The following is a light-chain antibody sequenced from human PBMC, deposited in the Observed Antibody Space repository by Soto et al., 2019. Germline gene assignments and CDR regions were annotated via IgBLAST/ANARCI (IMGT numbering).Light chain of an antibody. Sequence: DIPMTQSPSSLSASVGDRVTITCRASQNIATYLNWYQQHPGKAPRLLIYLASTLQEGVPSRFSGSGFGTDFALTISGLQPEDFATYYCQQTLSAPLYSFGQGTTLEIK. CDR3: QQTLSAPLYS. J-gene: IGKJ2*03. CDR1: QNIATY. V-gene: IGKV1-39*01. CDR2: LAS.